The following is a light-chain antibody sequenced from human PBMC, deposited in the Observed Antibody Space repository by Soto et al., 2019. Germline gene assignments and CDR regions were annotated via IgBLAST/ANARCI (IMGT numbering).Light chain of an antibody. CDR1: SSDVGGYNY. CDR2: DVS. Sequence: QSVLTQPASVSGSPGQSITISCTGTSSDVGGYNYVSWYQQHPGKAPKLMIYDVSNRPSGVSNRFSGSKSGNTASLTISGLQAEDEADYYCSSYTSSSTPRLFGGGTKLTVL. V-gene: IGLV2-14*01. J-gene: IGLJ2*01. CDR3: SSYTSSSTPRL.